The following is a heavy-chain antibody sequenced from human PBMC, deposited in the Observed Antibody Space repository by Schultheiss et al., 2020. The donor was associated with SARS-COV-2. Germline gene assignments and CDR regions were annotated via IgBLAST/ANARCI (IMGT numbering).Heavy chain of an antibody. Sequence: SVKVSCKVSGYTLTDLSMHWVRQAPGQGLEWMGGIIPIFGTANYAQKFQGRVTITADESTSTAYMELSSLRSEDTAVYYCARLEPETIRCSNYTDYWGQGTLVTVSS. J-gene: IGHJ4*02. CDR3: ARLEPETIRCSNYTDY. CDR1: GYTLTDLS. V-gene: IGHV1-69*13. D-gene: IGHD1-14*01. CDR2: IIPIFGTA.